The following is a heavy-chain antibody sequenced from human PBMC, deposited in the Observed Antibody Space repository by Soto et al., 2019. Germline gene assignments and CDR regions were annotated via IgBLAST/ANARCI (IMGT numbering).Heavy chain of an antibody. CDR3: AKDRVYAAAGHRYFDY. Sequence: QVQLVESGGGVVQPGRSLRLSCAASGFTFSSYGMHWVRQAPGKGLEWVAVISYDGSNKYYADSVKGRFTISRDNSKNTRYLQMNSLRAEDTAVYYCAKDRVYAAAGHRYFDYWGQGTLVTVSS. CDR2: ISYDGSNK. V-gene: IGHV3-30*18. CDR1: GFTFSSYG. J-gene: IGHJ4*02. D-gene: IGHD6-13*01.